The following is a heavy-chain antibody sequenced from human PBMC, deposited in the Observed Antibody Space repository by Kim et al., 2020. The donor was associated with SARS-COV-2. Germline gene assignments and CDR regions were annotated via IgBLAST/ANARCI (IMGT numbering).Heavy chain of an antibody. J-gene: IGHJ4*02. CDR3: AKVYYDSGSRAEY. Sequence: YSGSVKGRFTISRDNSKGTLSLQMNSLRAEDTAIYYCAKVYYDSGSRAEYWGQGTLVTVSS. D-gene: IGHD3-10*01. V-gene: IGHV3-23*01.